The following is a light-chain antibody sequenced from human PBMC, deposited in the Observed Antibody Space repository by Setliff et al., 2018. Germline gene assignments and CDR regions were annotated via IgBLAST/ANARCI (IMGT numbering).Light chain of an antibody. V-gene: IGKV3-15*01. CDR1: QSISSN. Sequence: TLSVSPGEGATLSCRASQSISSNLVWYQQTPGQAPRLLIYGASTRATGVPARFSGSGSGTDFTLTISSLQSEDFAVYYCQQDDVWPLTFGGGTKVDIK. CDR2: GAS. CDR3: QQDDVWPLT. J-gene: IGKJ4*01.